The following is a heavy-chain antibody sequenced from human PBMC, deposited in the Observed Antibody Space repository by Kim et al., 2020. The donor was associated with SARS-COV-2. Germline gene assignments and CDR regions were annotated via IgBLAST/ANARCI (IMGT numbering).Heavy chain of an antibody. CDR3: ARDRAAAGTLTDAFDI. Sequence: KFQGRVTITADESTSTAYMELSSLRSEDTAVYYCARDRAAAGTLTDAFDIWGQGTMVTVSS. V-gene: IGHV1-69*01. D-gene: IGHD6-13*01. J-gene: IGHJ3*02.